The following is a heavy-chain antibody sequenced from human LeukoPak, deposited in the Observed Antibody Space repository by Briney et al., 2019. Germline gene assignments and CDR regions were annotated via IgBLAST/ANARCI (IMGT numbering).Heavy chain of an antibody. CDR3: ASSSSSWYTLDY. Sequence: PSETLSLTCAVYGGSFSGYYWSWIRQPPGKGLEWIGEINHSGSTNYNPSLKSRVTISVDTSKNQFSLKLSSVTAADTAVYYCASSSSSWYTLDYWGQGTLVTVSS. D-gene: IGHD6-13*01. J-gene: IGHJ4*02. CDR1: GGSFSGYY. V-gene: IGHV4-34*01. CDR2: INHSGST.